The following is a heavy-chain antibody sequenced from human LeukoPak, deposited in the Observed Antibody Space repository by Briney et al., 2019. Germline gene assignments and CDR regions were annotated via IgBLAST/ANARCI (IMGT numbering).Heavy chain of an antibody. CDR2: IYYTGST. J-gene: IGHJ5*02. CDR3: SRGGNTLSP. CDR1: GGSITTYF. V-gene: IGHV4-59*01. Sequence: SETLSLTCSVSGGSITTYFWTWIRQPPGKGLEWIGYIYYTGSTNYNPSLKSRVTMSVDSSKNQISLKLTSVTAADTAVYYCSRGGNTLSPWGQGSLVTVSS. D-gene: IGHD3-10*01.